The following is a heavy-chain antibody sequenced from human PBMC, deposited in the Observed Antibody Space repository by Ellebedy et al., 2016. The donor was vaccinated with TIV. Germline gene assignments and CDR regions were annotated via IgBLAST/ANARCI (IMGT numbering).Heavy chain of an antibody. CDR2: IYYSGSA. V-gene: IGHV4-39*07. CDR3: ARDPALPKGRFDT. CDR1: GDSISSYY. J-gene: IGHJ5*02. Sequence: MPSETLSLTCTVSGDSISSYYWNWIRQPPGKGLEWIGSIYYSGSAYYNPSLKSRVTVSVDTSKNQFSLNLSSVTAADTAVYYCARDPALPKGRFDTWGQGTLVTVSS.